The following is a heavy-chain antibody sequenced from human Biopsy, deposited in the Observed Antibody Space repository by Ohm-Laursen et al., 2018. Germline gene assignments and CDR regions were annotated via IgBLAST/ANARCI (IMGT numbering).Heavy chain of an antibody. D-gene: IGHD6-19*01. J-gene: IGHJ4*02. Sequence: SVKVSCKPSGYSFTSYYMHWVRQAPGQGLEWMGMINPSGSSTSYPQIFQGRVTMTRDTSKSTVYMELSSLRSADTAVYFCARNTGWYGDLYYFDYWGQGTLVTVSS. CDR2: INPSGSST. CDR3: ARNTGWYGDLYYFDY. CDR1: GYSFTSYY. V-gene: IGHV1-46*01.